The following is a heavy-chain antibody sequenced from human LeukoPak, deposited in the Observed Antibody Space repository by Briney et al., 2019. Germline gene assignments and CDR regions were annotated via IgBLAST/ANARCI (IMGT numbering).Heavy chain of an antibody. J-gene: IGHJ6*04. CDR1: GFTFSNYA. CDR3: AELGITMIGGV. V-gene: IGHV3-23*01. D-gene: IGHD3-10*02. Sequence: TGGSLRLSCAASGFTFSNYAMSWVRQAPGKGLEWVSAFSGSGGSTYYADSVKGRFTISRDNAKNSLYLQMNSLRAEDTAVYYCAELGITMIGGVWGKGTTVTISS. CDR2: FSGSGGST.